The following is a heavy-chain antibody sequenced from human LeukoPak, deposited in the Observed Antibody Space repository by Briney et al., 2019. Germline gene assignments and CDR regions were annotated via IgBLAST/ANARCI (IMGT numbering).Heavy chain of an antibody. V-gene: IGHV3-30*02. CDR1: GFTFSLYG. J-gene: IGHJ4*02. CDR3: ARDYYDSSGYNGY. D-gene: IGHD3-22*01. Sequence: PGGSLRLSCAASGFTFSLYGVHWVRQAPGKGLEWLAFIRYDGSNKYYADSVKGRFTISRDNSKNTLYLQMNSLRAEDTAVYYCARDYYDSSGYNGYWGQGTLVTVSS. CDR2: IRYDGSNK.